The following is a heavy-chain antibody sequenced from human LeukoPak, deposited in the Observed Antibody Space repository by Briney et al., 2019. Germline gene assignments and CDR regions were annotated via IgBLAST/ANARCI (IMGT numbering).Heavy chain of an antibody. D-gene: IGHD1-26*01. CDR2: ISGSGGST. CDR3: VKDVRIVGATPVCDYFDY. CDR1: GFTISSYA. V-gene: IGHV3-23*01. Sequence: PGGSLRLSCAASGFTISSYAMSWVRQAPGKGLEWVSAISGSGGSTYYADSVKGRFTISRDNSKNTLHLQMNSLRAEDTAVFYCVKDVRIVGATPVCDYFDYWGQGTLVTVSS. J-gene: IGHJ4*02.